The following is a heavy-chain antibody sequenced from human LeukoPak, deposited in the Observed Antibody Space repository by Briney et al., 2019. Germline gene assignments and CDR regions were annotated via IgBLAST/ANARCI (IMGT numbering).Heavy chain of an antibody. Sequence: GESLKISREASGYSFTTYWIVWVRQMPGKGLEWMGIIYPGDSDTRYSPSFQGQVTISADKSTSTAYLQWSSLKASDSAMYYCARQHGSGSYYSRAIDYWGQGTLVTVSS. D-gene: IGHD3-10*01. CDR1: GYSFTTYW. CDR2: IYPGDSDT. V-gene: IGHV5-51*01. J-gene: IGHJ4*02. CDR3: ARQHGSGSYYSRAIDY.